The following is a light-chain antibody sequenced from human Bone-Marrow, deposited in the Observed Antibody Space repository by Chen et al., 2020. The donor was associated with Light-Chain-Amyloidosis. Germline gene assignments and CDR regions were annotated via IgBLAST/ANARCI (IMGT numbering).Light chain of an antibody. CDR2: SNN. V-gene: IGLV1-44*01. Sequence: QSVLTQPPAASGTPGQRVTISCSGTSSNVGGITVNWYQQVPGTAPKLLIYSNNKRPSGVPDRFSGSKSGTSASLAISGLQSEDEADYYCAHWDDSRMGRLFGGGTKLTVL. CDR1: SSNVGGIT. CDR3: AHWDDSRMGRL. J-gene: IGLJ3*02.